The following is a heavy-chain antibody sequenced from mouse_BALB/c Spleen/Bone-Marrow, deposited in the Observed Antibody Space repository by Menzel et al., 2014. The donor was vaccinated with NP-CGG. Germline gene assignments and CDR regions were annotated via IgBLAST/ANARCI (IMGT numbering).Heavy chain of an antibody. CDR3: ARDTYGRDY. Sequence: EVKVVESGGGLVQPGGSLRLSCATSYFTSTDYYMSWVRQPPGKALEWLGFIRNRANGYTTEYSASVKGRFTISRDNSQIILYRQMNTLRAEDSATYYCARDTYGRDYWGQGTTLTVSS. CDR1: YFTSTDYY. V-gene: IGHV7-3*02. J-gene: IGHJ2*01. D-gene: IGHD1-1*01. CDR2: IRNRANGYTT.